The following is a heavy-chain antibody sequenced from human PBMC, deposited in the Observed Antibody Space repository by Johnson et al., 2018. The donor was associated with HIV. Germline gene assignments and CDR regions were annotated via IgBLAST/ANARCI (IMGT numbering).Heavy chain of an antibody. Sequence: QVQLVESGGGVVQPGRSLRLSCAASGFTFSSYAMHWVRQAPGKGLEWVAIISYDGTNKYYTDSVKGRFTISRDNSKNTLYLQMNSLRAEDTAIYYCLRPSVITTLTTTPWAFDIWGQGTMVTVSS. D-gene: IGHD4-17*01. CDR2: ISYDGTNK. J-gene: IGHJ3*02. CDR1: GFTFSSYA. CDR3: LRPSVITTLTTTPWAFDI. V-gene: IGHV3-30*04.